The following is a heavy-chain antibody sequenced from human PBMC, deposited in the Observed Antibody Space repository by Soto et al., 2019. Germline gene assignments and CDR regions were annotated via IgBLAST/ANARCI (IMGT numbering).Heavy chain of an antibody. Sequence: SETLSLTCTVSGGSISSSSYYWGWIRQPPGKGLEWIGSIYYSGSTYYNPSLKSRVTISVDTSKNQFSLKLSSATATDTAVYYCARDLDYDSSVSDAFDIWGQGTMVT. J-gene: IGHJ3*02. V-gene: IGHV4-39*02. D-gene: IGHD3-22*01. CDR3: ARDLDYDSSVSDAFDI. CDR2: IYYSGST. CDR1: GGSISSSSYY.